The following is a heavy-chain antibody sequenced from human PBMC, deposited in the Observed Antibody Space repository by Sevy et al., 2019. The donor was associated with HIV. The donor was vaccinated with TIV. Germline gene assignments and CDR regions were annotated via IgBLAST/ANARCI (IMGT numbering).Heavy chain of an antibody. D-gene: IGHD1-20*01. CDR2: TYYRSKWYN. J-gene: IGHJ6*02. CDR3: ARDGLTYGGMDV. Sequence: SQTLSLTCAISGDSVSSNSAAWNWIRQSPSRGLEWLGRTYYRSKWYNDYAVSVKSRITINPDTSKNQVSLQLNSVTPEDTDIYYCARDGLTYGGMDVWGQGTTVTVSS. CDR1: GDSVSSNSAA. V-gene: IGHV6-1*01.